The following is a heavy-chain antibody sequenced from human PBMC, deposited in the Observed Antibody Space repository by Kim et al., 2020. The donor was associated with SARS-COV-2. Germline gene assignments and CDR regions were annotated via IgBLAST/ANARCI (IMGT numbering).Heavy chain of an antibody. CDR3: ARDWGEGDSSSL. CDR2: IWYDGSNK. J-gene: IGHJ4*02. V-gene: IGHV3-33*01. Sequence: GGSLRLSCAASGFTFSSYGMHWVRQAPGKGLEWVAVIWYDGSNKYYADSVKGRFTISRDNSKNTLYLQMNSLRAEDTAMYYCARDWGEGDSSSLWGQGTLVTGSS. CDR1: GFTFSSYG. D-gene: IGHD6-6*01.